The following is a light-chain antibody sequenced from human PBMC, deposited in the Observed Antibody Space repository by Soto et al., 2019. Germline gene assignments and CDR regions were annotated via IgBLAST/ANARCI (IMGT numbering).Light chain of an antibody. CDR2: GAS. CDR3: QQRSNLWT. Sequence: EIVLTQSPGTLSLSPGERATLSCRAIQSVSNNYLAWYQQKPGQAPRLLIYGASNRATGIPDRLSGSGSGTDFTLTISSLEPEDFAVYYCQQRSNLWTFGQGTKVDNK. J-gene: IGKJ1*01. V-gene: IGKV3D-20*02. CDR1: QSVSNNY.